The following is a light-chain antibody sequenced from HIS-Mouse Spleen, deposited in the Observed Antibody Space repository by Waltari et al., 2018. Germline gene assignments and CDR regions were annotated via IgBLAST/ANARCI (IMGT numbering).Light chain of an antibody. CDR2: EDS. J-gene: IGLJ2*01. CDR3: YSTDSSGNHRV. CDR1: ALAKKY. Sequence: SYELTQPPSVSVSPGQTARITCSGDALAKKYAYCYKQKSGKAPVLVIYEDSNRPPGIPGRFSGSSSGTMATLTISGAQVEDEADYYCYSTDSSGNHRVFGGGTKLTVL. V-gene: IGLV3-10*01.